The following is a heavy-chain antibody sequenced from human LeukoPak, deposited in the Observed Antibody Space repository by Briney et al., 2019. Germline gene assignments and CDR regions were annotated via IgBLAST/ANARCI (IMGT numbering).Heavy chain of an antibody. D-gene: IGHD3-10*01. CDR1: GFTFSTFA. CDR2: IFPSGGEI. Sequence: TGGSLRLSCAASGFTFSTFAMVWVRQPPGKGLEWVSSIFPSGGEIHYADSVRGRFTISRDNSKSTLSLQMNRLRAEDTAVYYCARDPLWFGELGAFDIWGQGTMVTVS. J-gene: IGHJ3*02. CDR3: ARDPLWFGELGAFDI. V-gene: IGHV3-23*01.